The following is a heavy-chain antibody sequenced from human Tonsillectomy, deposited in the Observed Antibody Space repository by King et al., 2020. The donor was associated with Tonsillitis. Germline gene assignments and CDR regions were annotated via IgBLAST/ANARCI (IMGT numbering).Heavy chain of an antibody. CDR2: ISYDGSKK. J-gene: IGHJ6*02. Sequence: VQLVESGGGVVQPGRSLRLSCAASGFSFSNCGMHWVRQAPGKGLEWVTVISYDGSKKYYADSVKGRFTISRDNSENTLYLQMNSLGAEDTAVYYCARDVSYDFWRGYLSDFYYYGMDVWGQGTPVTVSS. CDR3: ARDVSYDFWRGYLSDFYYYGMDV. CDR1: GFSFSNCG. D-gene: IGHD3-3*01. V-gene: IGHV3-30*03.